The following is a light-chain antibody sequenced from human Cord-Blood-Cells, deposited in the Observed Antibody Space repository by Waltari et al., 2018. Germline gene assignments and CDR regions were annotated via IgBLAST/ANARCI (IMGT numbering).Light chain of an antibody. Sequence: IVMTQSPDPLAVSLGERATIPCKSSQSVLSSSNNKNYLAWYQQKPGQPPKLLIYWASTRESGVPDRFSGSGSGTDFTLTISSLQAEDVAVYYCQQYYSTPLTFGGGTKVEIK. CDR3: QQYYSTPLT. CDR2: WAS. CDR1: QSVLSSSNNKNY. J-gene: IGKJ4*01. V-gene: IGKV4-1*01.